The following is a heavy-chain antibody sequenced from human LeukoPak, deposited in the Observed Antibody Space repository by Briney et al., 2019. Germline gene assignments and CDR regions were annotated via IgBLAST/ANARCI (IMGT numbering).Heavy chain of an antibody. D-gene: IGHD3-22*01. CDR3: TRSGYRHPYHFDS. CDR1: GFTFSNSD. CDR2: ISGSGDRT. V-gene: IGHV3-23*01. Sequence: GGSLRLSCAASGFTFSNSDMGWVRQAPGKGLEWVSSISGSGDRTYYADSVKGRFTISRDNSKNTLSLQMNSLRAEDTAIYYCTRSGYRHPYHFDSWGQGTLVTVSS. J-gene: IGHJ4*02.